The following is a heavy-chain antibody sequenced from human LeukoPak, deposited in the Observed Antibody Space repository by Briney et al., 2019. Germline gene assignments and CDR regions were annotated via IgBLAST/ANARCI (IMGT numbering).Heavy chain of an antibody. CDR3: AREGLGAAAGTFDY. J-gene: IGHJ4*02. Sequence: PGGSLTVSCAASGFTFSTYTMNWVRQAPGKGLEWVSAISGSGGTTYYADSVKGRFTISRDNSKNTLPLQMNSLRAEDTAVYYCAREGLGAAAGTFDYWGQGTLVTVSS. V-gene: IGHV3-23*01. CDR2: ISGSGGTT. D-gene: IGHD6-13*01. CDR1: GFTFSTYT.